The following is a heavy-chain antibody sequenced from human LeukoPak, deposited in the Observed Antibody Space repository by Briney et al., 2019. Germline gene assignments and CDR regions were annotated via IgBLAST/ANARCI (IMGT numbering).Heavy chain of an antibody. J-gene: IGHJ4*02. D-gene: IGHD2-15*01. V-gene: IGHV1-18*01. CDR3: ARVRCSGGGCYFGGII. CDR1: GYTFTSYG. CDR2: ISAYNGNT. Sequence: GASVKVSCKASGYTFTSYGISWVRQAPGQGLEWMGWISAYNGNTNYAQKLQGRVTMTTDTSTSTAYMELRSLRSDDTAVYYCARVRCSGGGCYFGGIIWGQGTLVTVSS.